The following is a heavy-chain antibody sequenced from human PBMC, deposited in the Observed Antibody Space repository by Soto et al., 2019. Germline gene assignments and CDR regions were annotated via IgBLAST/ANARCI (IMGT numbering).Heavy chain of an antibody. D-gene: IGHD2-15*01. CDR1: GYTFTSYG. J-gene: IGHJ4*02. Sequence: ASVKVSCKASGYTFTSYGISWVRQAPGQGLEWMGWISAYNGNTNYAQKLQGRVTLTASATTADMELRSLRSDDTAVYYCAREVYCTGGSCYLMGTLDQWGQGTLVTVSS. CDR3: AREVYCTGGSCYLMGTLDQ. CDR2: ISAYNGNT. V-gene: IGHV1-18*01.